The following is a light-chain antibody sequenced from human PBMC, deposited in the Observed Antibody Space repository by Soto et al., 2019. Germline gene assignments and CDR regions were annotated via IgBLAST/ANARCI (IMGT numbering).Light chain of an antibody. CDR1: QSVSNNY. J-gene: IGKJ2*01. V-gene: IGKV3-20*01. CDR2: GSS. Sequence: VLTQSPGTLSLSPGERATLSCRASQSVSNNYLAWYQQKPGQAPRLLIFGSSDRATGIPDRFSGSGSGTDFTLTISRLEPEDFAVYCCQQYGSSPPYTFGQGTKLEIK. CDR3: QQYGSSPPYT.